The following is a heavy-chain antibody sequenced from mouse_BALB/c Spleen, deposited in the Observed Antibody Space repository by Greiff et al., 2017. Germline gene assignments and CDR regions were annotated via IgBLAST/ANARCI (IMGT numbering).Heavy chain of an antibody. CDR3: TREGDYDGWYFDV. CDR1: GFTFSSYT. J-gene: IGHJ1*01. CDR2: ISSGGSYT. V-gene: IGHV5-6-4*01. D-gene: IGHD2-4*01. Sequence: EVQVVESGGGLVKPGGSLKLSCAASGFTFSSYTMSWVRQTPEKRLEWVATISSGGSYTYYPDSVKGRFTISRDNAKNTLYLQMSSLKSEDTAMYYCTREGDYDGWYFDVWGAGTTVTVSS.